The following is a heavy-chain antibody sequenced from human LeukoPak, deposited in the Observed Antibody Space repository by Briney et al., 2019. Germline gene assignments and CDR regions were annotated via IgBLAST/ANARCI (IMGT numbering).Heavy chain of an antibody. CDR2: ISSSSSYI. J-gene: IGHJ4*02. CDR1: GFTFSSYN. Sequence: GGSLRLSCAASGFTFSSYNMNWVRQAPGKGLEWVSSISSSSSYIYYADSVKGRFTISRDNAKNSLYLQMNSLRAEDTAVYYCARLDGAARAFDYWGQGTLVTVSS. V-gene: IGHV3-21*01. CDR3: ARLDGAARAFDY. D-gene: IGHD6-6*01.